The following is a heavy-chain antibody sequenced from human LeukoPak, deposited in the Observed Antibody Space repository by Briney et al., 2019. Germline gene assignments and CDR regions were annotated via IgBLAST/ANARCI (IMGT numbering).Heavy chain of an antibody. J-gene: IGHJ4*02. CDR3: ARVRTGFEDY. V-gene: IGHV3-23*01. Sequence: GGSLRLSCAASGFTFSSYTMSWGRQAPGKGLEWVSTISGSGGGTYYADSVKGRFTISRDNSRNTLYLQMNSLRAEDTALYYCARVRTGFEDYWGQGTLVTVSS. CDR1: GFTFSSYT. D-gene: IGHD3-3*01. CDR2: ISGSGGGT.